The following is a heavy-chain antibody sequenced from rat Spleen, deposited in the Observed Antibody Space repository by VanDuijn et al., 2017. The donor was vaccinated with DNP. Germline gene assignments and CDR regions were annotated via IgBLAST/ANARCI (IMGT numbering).Heavy chain of an antibody. CDR2: ISYSGST. CDR1: GYSITSNY. Sequence: EVQLQESGPGLVKPSQSLSLTCSVTGYSITSNYWGWIRKFPGNKMEWMGYISYSGSTSYNPSLKSRISITRDTSKNQFFLQLNSVTTEDTAMYFCARTHINRGTVGYSDFWGPGTMVTVSS. CDR3: ARTHINRGTVGYSDF. J-gene: IGHJ1*01. D-gene: IGHD4-3*01. V-gene: IGHV3-1*01.